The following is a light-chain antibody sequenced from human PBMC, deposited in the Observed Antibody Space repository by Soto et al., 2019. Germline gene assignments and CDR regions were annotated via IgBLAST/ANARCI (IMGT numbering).Light chain of an antibody. J-gene: IGKJ1*01. CDR3: QQYGSSLWT. Sequence: EIVLTQSPGTLSLSPGERASLSCRASQSVSSTYLAWYQQKTGQAPRLLMYATSIRATDIPDRFSGSGSGTDFTLTISRLEPEDFAVYYCQQYGSSLWTFGQGTKVEIK. V-gene: IGKV3-20*01. CDR1: QSVSSTY. CDR2: ATS.